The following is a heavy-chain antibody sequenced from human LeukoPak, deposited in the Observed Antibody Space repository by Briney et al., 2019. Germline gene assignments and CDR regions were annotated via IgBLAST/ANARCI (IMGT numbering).Heavy chain of an antibody. CDR2: ISSSRSYT. CDR1: GFTFSDYY. J-gene: IGHJ4*02. Sequence: PGGSLRLSCAASGFTFSDYYMSWIRQAPGKGLEWGSYISSSRSYTNYADSVKGRFTISRDNAKNSLYLQMNSLRAEDTAVYYCARDLHNSLYDYVWGSYPSTYDAYYFDYWGQGTLVTVSS. D-gene: IGHD3-16*01. CDR3: ARDLHNSLYDYVWGSYPSTYDAYYFDY. V-gene: IGHV3-11*06.